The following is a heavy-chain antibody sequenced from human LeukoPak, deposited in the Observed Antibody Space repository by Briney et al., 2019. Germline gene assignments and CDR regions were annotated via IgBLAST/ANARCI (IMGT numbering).Heavy chain of an antibody. D-gene: IGHD6-6*01. CDR3: ARGGLEYSSSCHFDY. V-gene: IGHV1-69*01. J-gene: IGHJ4*02. CDR1: GGTFSSCA. Sequence: GASVKVSCKASGGTFSSCAISWVRQAPGQGLEWMGGIIPIFGTANYAQKFQGRVTITADESTSTAYMELSSLRSEDTAVYYCARGGLEYSSSCHFDYWGQGTLVTVSS. CDR2: IIPIFGTA.